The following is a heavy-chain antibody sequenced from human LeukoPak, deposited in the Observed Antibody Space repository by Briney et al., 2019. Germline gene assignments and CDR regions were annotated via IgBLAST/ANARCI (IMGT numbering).Heavy chain of an antibody. J-gene: IGHJ4*02. Sequence: GGSLRHSCAASGFTPSSYTISSGRQAPGEGLEWVSAIRGCGSSRYYADFVKARFTIARDNSKNTLYLQMNSLKADDTAVYYCAKGYCSGGSCYAVFDYWGQGTLVTVSS. D-gene: IGHD2-15*01. CDR3: AKGYCSGGSCYAVFDY. CDR1: GFTPSSYT. V-gene: IGHV3-23*01. CDR2: IRGCGSSR.